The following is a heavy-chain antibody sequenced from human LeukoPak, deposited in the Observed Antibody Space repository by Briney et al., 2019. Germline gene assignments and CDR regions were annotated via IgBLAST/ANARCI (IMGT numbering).Heavy chain of an antibody. CDR1: GFTFSSYA. CDR2: ISGSGGST. V-gene: IGHV3-23*01. Sequence: GGSLRLSCAASGFTFSSYAMSWVRQAPGKGLEWVSSISGSGGSTYYADSVKGRFTISRDISKNTLYLQMNSLRAEDTAVYYCAKGAVGYYYYYGMDVWGQGTTVTVSS. D-gene: IGHD1-26*01. CDR3: AKGAVGYYYYYGMDV. J-gene: IGHJ6*02.